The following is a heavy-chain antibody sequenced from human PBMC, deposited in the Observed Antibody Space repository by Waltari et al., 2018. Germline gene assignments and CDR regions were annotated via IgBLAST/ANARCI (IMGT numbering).Heavy chain of an antibody. J-gene: IGHJ4*02. CDR2: TYYRSKWYN. V-gene: IGHV6-1*01. CDR1: GDSVSSTSAA. Sequence: QVQLQQSGPGLVKPSQTLSLTCAISGDSVSSTSAAWNWLRQSPSRGREWLGRTYYRSKWYNDYAVSVKSRITINPATSKNQFSLQLNSVTPEDTAVYYCARVTYSSSWDFDYWGQGTLVTVSS. D-gene: IGHD6-13*01. CDR3: ARVTYSSSWDFDY.